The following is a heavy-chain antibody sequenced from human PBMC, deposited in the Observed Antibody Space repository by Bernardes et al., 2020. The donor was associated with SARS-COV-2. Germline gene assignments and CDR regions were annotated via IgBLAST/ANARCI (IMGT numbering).Heavy chain of an antibody. CDR3: AKGGGWYDNSGSYFYYFGF. J-gene: IGHJ4*02. V-gene: IGHV3-23*01. Sequence: GGSLRLSCAASGFTFSAYAMSWVRQAPGKGLEWVSAISGSGDNTFYADSVKGRFTISRDSSKNTLYLQMNSLRADDTAVYYCAKGGGWYDNSGSYFYYFGFWGQGTLVTVSS. CDR1: GFTFSAYA. CDR2: ISGSGDNT. D-gene: IGHD3-22*01.